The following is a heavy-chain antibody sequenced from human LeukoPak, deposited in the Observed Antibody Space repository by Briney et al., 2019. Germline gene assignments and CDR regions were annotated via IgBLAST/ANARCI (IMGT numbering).Heavy chain of an antibody. Sequence: SETLSLTCTVSGGSISSYYWSWIRQPAGKGLEWIGRIFTSGSTNYNPSLKSRVTMSVDTSKNHFSLNLSSVTAADTAVYYCARGYCSNGVCYYPFYFDFWGQGTLVTVSS. CDR1: GGSISSYY. CDR3: ARGYCSNGVCYYPFYFDF. J-gene: IGHJ4*02. CDR2: IFTSGST. V-gene: IGHV4-4*07. D-gene: IGHD2-8*01.